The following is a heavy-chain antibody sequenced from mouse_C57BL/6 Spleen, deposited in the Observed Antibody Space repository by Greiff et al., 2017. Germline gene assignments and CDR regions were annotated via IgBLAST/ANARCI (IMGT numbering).Heavy chain of an antibody. Sequence: EVKLVESGGGLVRPGGSLKLSCAASGFTFSSYAMSWVRQTPEKRLEWVATISDGGSYTYYPDNVKGRFTISRYNAKNNLYLQMSHLKSEDTAMYYCARGRSNFYAMDYWGQGTSVTVSS. J-gene: IGHJ4*01. CDR1: GFTFSSYA. D-gene: IGHD2-5*01. V-gene: IGHV5-4*03. CDR3: ARGRSNFYAMDY. CDR2: ISDGGSYT.